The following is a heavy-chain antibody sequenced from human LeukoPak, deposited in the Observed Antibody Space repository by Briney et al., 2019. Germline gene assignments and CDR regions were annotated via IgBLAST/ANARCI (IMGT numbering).Heavy chain of an antibody. D-gene: IGHD6-19*01. V-gene: IGHV3-7*05. J-gene: IGHJ4*02. CDR2: IKQDGSEI. CDR1: GFIFDNFW. Sequence: PGGSLRLSCAASGFIFDNFWMSWVRQAPGKGLEWVANIKQDGSEIYYVDSVKGRFTISRDNAKKLLYLQMNSLRAEDTALYYCARDMSFSTSDWYGELDNWRQGTLVTVSS. CDR3: ARDMSFSTSDWYGELDN.